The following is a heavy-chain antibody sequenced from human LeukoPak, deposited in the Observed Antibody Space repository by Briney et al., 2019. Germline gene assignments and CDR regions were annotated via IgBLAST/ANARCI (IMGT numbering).Heavy chain of an antibody. D-gene: IGHD6-13*01. V-gene: IGHV3-11*01. CDR2: ISSSGSTI. CDR1: GFTFSDYY. CDR3: ARVIGSSWYGNWFDP. Sequence: GGSLRLSCAASGFTFSDYYMSWIRQAPGKGLEWVSYISSSGSTIYYADSVKDRFTISRDNAKNSLYLQMNSLRAEDTAVYYCARVIGSSWYGNWFDPWGQGTLVTVSS. J-gene: IGHJ5*02.